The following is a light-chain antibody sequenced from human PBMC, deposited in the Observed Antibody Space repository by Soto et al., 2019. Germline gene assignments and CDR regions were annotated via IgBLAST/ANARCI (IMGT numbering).Light chain of an antibody. CDR1: QSISSY. Sequence: DIQMTQSPSSLSASVGDRVTITCRASQSISSYLNWYQQKPGKAPKLLIYAASSLQSGVPSRFSGSGSGTDFTLTIRSLQPEDFATYYCQQSYSGLTFGGGTKVEIK. CDR2: AAS. CDR3: QQSYSGLT. J-gene: IGKJ4*01. V-gene: IGKV1-39*01.